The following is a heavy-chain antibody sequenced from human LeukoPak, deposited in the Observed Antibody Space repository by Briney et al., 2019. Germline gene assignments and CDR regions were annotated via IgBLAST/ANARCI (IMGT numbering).Heavy chain of an antibody. V-gene: IGHV5-51*01. J-gene: IGHJ6*02. Sequence: NRGESLKISCKGSGYSFTSYWIGWVRQMPGKGLEWMGIIYPGDSDARYSPSFQGQVTISADKSISTAYLQWSSLKASDTAMYYCARLLPNDYYDSLFGMDVWGQGTTVTVSS. CDR3: ARLLPNDYYDSLFGMDV. CDR2: IYPGDSDA. D-gene: IGHD3-22*01. CDR1: GYSFTSYW.